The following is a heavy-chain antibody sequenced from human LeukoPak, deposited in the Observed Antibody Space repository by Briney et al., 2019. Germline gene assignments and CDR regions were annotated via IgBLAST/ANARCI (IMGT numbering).Heavy chain of an antibody. Sequence: PGRSLRLSCAASGFTFNIYGMHWVRQAPGKGLEWVSVIYSGGSTYYADSVKGRFTISRDNSKNTLYLQMNSLRAEDTAVYYCARDHPPNDYYDSSGYYFDYWGQGTLVTVSS. CDR3: ARDHPPNDYYDSSGYYFDY. V-gene: IGHV3-NL1*01. J-gene: IGHJ4*02. CDR2: IYSGGST. CDR1: GFTFNIYG. D-gene: IGHD3-22*01.